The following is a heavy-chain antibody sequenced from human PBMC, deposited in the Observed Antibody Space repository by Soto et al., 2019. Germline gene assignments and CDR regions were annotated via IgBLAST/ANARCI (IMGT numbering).Heavy chain of an antibody. D-gene: IGHD3-10*01. J-gene: IGHJ4*02. CDR3: ARSMFRGIITPGY. CDR1: GGTFSNYA. CDR2: IIPIFGTA. V-gene: IGHV1-69*01. Sequence: QVQLVQSGAEVKKPGSSVKVSCKASGGTFSNYAITWVRQAPGQGLEWMGGIIPIFGTANSAQKFQGRVTITADESTSTAYMELSSLRSEDTAMYYCARSMFRGIITPGYWGQGTLVAVSS.